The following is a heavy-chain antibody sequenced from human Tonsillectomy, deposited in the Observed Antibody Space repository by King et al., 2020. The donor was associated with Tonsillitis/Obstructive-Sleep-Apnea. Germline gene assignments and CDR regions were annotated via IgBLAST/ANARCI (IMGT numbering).Heavy chain of an antibody. V-gene: IGHV3-53*04. CDR3: ARSSYPSLFDY. D-gene: IGHD5-12*01. CDR1: GFTVSSNY. J-gene: IGHJ4*02. Sequence: VQLVESGGGLVQPGGSLRLSCAASGFTVSSNYMSWVRQAPGKGLEWVSGIYSGGSTYYADSVKGRFTISRHNSKNTLYLQMNSLRAEDTALYYCARSSYPSLFDYWGQGTLVTVSS. CDR2: IYSGGST.